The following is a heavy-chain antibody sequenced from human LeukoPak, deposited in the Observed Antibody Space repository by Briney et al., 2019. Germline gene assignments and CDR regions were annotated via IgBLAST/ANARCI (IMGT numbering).Heavy chain of an antibody. V-gene: IGHV3-23*01. CDR2: LSGSGITT. J-gene: IGHJ4*01. CDR3: AKGIYSSGWSYFDY. D-gene: IGHD6-19*01. CDR1: GFTFSNSA. Sequence: GGPLRLSCAASGFTFSNSAMSWVRQAPGKGLEWVSTLSGSGITTYYADSVKGRFTISRDNSKNTLYLQMNSLRAEDTAVYYRAKGIYSSGWSYFDYWGHGTLVTVSS.